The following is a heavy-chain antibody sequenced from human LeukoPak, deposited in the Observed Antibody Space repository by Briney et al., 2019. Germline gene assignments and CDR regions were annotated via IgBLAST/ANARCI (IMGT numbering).Heavy chain of an antibody. CDR3: ARDLVGASYY. J-gene: IGHJ4*02. D-gene: IGHD1-26*01. Sequence: GGSLRLSCAASGFTFSSYAMSWIRQAPGKGLEWVANINRDGSERYYVDSVRGRFTISRDNARNSMFVEMNHLRVEDTAVYYCARDLVGASYYWGQGTLVTVAS. V-gene: IGHV3-7*01. CDR1: GFTFSSYA. CDR2: INRDGSER.